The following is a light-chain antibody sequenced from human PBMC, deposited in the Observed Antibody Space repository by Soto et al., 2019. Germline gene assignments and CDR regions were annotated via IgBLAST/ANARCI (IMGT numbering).Light chain of an antibody. J-gene: IGKJ5*01. V-gene: IGKV3-15*01. Sequence: EIVMTQYPATIAVSPEEIATLCCRASQSVSSNLAWYQQKPGQAPRLLIYGASARATGIPARFSGSGSGTEFTLTISSLQSEDFAVYYCQQRSNWPRWTFGQGTRLEIK. CDR1: QSVSSN. CDR3: QQRSNWPRWT. CDR2: GAS.